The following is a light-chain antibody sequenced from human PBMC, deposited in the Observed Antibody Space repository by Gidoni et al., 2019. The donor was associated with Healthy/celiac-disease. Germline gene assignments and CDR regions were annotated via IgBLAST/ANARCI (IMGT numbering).Light chain of an antibody. J-gene: IGKJ3*01. Sequence: LTCRASQSISSYLNWYQQKPGKAPKLLIYAASSLQSGVPSSFSGSGSGTDFTRTISSLQPEDFATYYCQQSYSTPYSFGPGTKVDIK. CDR3: QQSYSTPYS. CDR2: AAS. V-gene: IGKV1-39*01. CDR1: QSISSY.